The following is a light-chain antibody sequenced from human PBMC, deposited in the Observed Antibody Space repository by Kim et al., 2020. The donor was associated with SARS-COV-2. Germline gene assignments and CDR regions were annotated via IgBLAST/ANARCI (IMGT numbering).Light chain of an antibody. J-gene: IGKJ5*01. CDR3: QQFDSLPIT. V-gene: IGKV1-33*01. Sequence: DIQMTQSPSSLSASVGDRVTITCQASQDITNYLNWYQQRPGKAPRLLIHDASNLETGVPARFSGSGSGTDFTFTISSLQPEDIATYYCQQFDSLPITFGQGTRLEIK. CDR1: QDITNY. CDR2: DAS.